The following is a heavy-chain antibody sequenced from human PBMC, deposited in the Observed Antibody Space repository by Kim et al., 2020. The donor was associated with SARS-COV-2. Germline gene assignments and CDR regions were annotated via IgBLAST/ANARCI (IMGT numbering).Heavy chain of an antibody. CDR3: AKKWELPRDYYSGMDV. D-gene: IGHD1-26*01. Sequence: VKDRFTISRDNSRNTVYLQMNSLRAEDTAVYYSAKKWELPRDYYSGMDVWGQGTTVTVSS. J-gene: IGHJ6*02. V-gene: IGHV3-30*02.